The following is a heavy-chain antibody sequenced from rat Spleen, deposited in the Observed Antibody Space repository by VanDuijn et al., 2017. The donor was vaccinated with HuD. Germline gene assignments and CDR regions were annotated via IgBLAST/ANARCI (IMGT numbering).Heavy chain of an antibody. Sequence: QVQLKESRPGLVQPSQTLSLICTVSGFSLISNSVHWVRQPPGKGLEWIAAISSGGSTYYNSALKSRLGISRDTSKSQVFLKMNSLQTEDTAMYFCARWGDYWGQGTLVTVSS. CDR1: GFSLISNS. J-gene: IGHJ3*01. V-gene: IGHV2-6*01. CDR3: ARWGDY. CDR2: ISSGGST.